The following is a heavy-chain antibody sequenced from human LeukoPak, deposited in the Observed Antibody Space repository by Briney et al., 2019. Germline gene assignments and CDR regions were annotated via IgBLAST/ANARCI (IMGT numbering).Heavy chain of an antibody. D-gene: IGHD5-12*01. Sequence: GGSLRLSCTASGFTFGDYAMSWFRQAPGKGLEWVGFIRSKAYGGTTEYAASVKGRFTISRDDSKSIAYLQMNSLKTEDTAVYYCTSLYSGYDYSGGYFDYWGQGTLVTVSS. CDR1: GFTFGDYA. J-gene: IGHJ4*02. V-gene: IGHV3-49*03. CDR2: IRSKAYGGTT. CDR3: TSLYSGYDYSGGYFDY.